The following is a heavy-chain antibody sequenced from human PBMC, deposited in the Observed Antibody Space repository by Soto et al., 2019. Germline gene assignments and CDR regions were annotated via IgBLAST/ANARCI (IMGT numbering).Heavy chain of an antibody. CDR3: ARDNAAGWFDP. D-gene: IGHD6-13*01. CDR1: GGSISSYY. V-gene: IGHV4-59*01. Sequence: SETLSLTCTVSGGSISSYYWSWIRQPPGKGLERIGYIYYSGSTNYNPSLKSRVTISVDTSKNQFSLKLSSVTAADTAVYYCARDNAAGWFDPWGQGTLVTVSS. J-gene: IGHJ5*02. CDR2: IYYSGST.